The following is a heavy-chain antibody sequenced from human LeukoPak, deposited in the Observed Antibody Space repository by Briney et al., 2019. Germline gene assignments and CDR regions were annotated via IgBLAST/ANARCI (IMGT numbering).Heavy chain of an antibody. CDR2: VYYSGST. D-gene: IGHD3-22*01. V-gene: IGHV4-39*01. CDR1: GDSLSNDNYY. CDR3: ARHVHHSSGFEYYFDY. J-gene: IGHJ4*02. Sequence: PSETPSLTCIVSGDSLSNDNYYWGWIRQPPGKGLEWIGSVYYSGSTYYNPSLKSRITMSVDTSKSQFSLNLSSVTAADTAVYYCARHVHHSSGFEYYFDYWGQGTLVTVSS.